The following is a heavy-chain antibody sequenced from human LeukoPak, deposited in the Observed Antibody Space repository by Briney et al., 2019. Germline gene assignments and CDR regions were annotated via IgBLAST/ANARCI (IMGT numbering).Heavy chain of an antibody. CDR2: ISYDGSNK. CDR1: GFTFSSYG. CDR3: AIAGVRGRNPPDY. D-gene: IGHD3-10*01. Sequence: PGGSLRLSCAASGFTFSSYGMHWVRQAPGKGLEWVAVISYDGSNKYYADSVKGRFTISRDNSKNTLNVQMNSLRAEDTAVYYCAIAGVRGRNPPDYWGQGTLVTVSS. J-gene: IGHJ4*02. V-gene: IGHV3-30*03.